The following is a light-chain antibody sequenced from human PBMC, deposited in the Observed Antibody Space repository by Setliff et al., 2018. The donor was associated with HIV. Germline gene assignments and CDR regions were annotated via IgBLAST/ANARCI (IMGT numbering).Light chain of an antibody. Sequence: SYELTQPSSVSVSPGQTARITCSGDVLAKKYVRWFQQKPGQAPVVVIYKDSERASGIPERFSGSSSGTTATLTISGAQVDDEADYYCYSAADNNLVFGGGTKVTVL. CDR2: KDS. J-gene: IGLJ2*01. V-gene: IGLV3-27*01. CDR1: VLAKKY. CDR3: YSAADNNLV.